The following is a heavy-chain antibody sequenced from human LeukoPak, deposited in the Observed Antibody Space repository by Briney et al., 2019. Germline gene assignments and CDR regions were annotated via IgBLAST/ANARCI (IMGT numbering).Heavy chain of an antibody. CDR3: ARWEGNGYYFDY. D-gene: IGHD3-22*01. Sequence: GGSLRLSCAASGFTFSSFWMSWVRQVPGKGLEWVANIKKDGSEEYYVDSVKGRFTISRDNGKNSLYLQMNSLRAEDTAVYYCARWEGNGYYFDYRGQGTLVTVSS. CDR1: GFTFSSFW. CDR2: IKKDGSEE. J-gene: IGHJ4*02. V-gene: IGHV3-7*01.